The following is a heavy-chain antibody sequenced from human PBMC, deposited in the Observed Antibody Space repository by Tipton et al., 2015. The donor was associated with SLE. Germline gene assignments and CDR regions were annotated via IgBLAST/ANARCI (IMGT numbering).Heavy chain of an antibody. CDR3: ARDGGGDYGFDP. V-gene: IGHV4-59*11. J-gene: IGHJ5*02. Sequence: TLSLTCTVSGGSISSHYWSWIRQPPGKGLEWIGSIYYSGSTNYNPSLKSRVTISIDTSKNQFSLKLSSVTAADTAVYYCARDGGGDYGFDPWGQGTLVTVSS. D-gene: IGHD4-17*01. CDR1: GGSISSHY. CDR2: IYYSGST.